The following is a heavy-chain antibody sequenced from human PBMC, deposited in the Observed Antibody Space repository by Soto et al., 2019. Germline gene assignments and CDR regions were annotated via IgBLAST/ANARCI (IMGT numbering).Heavy chain of an antibody. CDR3: ARDQAYCSGGSCYSDHGMDV. CDR1: GVTFSDYY. CDR2: ISSSSSYT. D-gene: IGHD2-15*01. Sequence: XGSLRLSCAAAGVTFSDYYMSWIRQAPGKGLEWVSYISSSSSYTNYADSVKGRFTISRDNAKNSLYLQMNSLRAEDTAVYYCARDQAYCSGGSCYSDHGMDVWGQGTTVTVSS. J-gene: IGHJ6*02. V-gene: IGHV3-11*06.